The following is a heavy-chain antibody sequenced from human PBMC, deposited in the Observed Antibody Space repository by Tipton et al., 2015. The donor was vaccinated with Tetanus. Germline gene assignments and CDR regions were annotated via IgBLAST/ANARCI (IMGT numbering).Heavy chain of an antibody. D-gene: IGHD6-13*01. V-gene: IGHV1-46*01. CDR1: GYTFTSYY. CDR3: VKEGAAAGWFDY. Sequence: QSGPEVKKPGVSVEVSCKASGYTFTSYYMHWVRQAPGQGLEWMGIINPSGGSTSYAQKFQGRVTMTRDTSTSTAYMELSSLTSDETAMYFCVKEGAAAGWFDYWDQGALVTVSS. J-gene: IGHJ4*02. CDR2: INPSGGST.